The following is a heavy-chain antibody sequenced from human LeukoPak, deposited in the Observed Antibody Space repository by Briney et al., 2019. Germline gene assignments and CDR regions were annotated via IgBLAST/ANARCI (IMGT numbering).Heavy chain of an antibody. CDR2: FSGSSIST. J-gene: IGHJ2*01. V-gene: IGHV3-23*01. CDR3: ARGPEIGYSYGPPTNWYFDL. D-gene: IGHD5-18*01. CDR1: GFTFSSYS. Sequence: PGGSLRLSCAASGFTFSSYSMNWVRQAPGKGLEWVSTFSGSSISTYYADSVKGRSTISRDNSKNTLFLQMNSLRAEDTAVYYCARGPEIGYSYGPPTNWYFDLWGRGTLVPVSS.